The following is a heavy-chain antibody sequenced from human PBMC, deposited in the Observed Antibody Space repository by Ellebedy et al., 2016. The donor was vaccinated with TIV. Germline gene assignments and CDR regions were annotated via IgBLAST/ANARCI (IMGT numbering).Heavy chain of an antibody. CDR1: GFTFSSYS. D-gene: IGHD6-13*01. Sequence: GESLKISCAASGFTFSSYSINWVRPAPGKGLEWVSYITSSGSTIYYADSVKGRFTISRDNAKNSLYLQMNSLRAEDTALYYSAKAPYSLGWYSGADYWGQGTLVTVSS. CDR2: ITSSGSTI. J-gene: IGHJ4*02. V-gene: IGHV3-48*04. CDR3: AKAPYSLGWYSGADY.